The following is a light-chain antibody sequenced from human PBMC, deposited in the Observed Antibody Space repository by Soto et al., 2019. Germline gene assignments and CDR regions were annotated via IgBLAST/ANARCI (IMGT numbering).Light chain of an antibody. Sequence: EIVMTHSPATLSVSPGERATLSCRASQSVSSNLAWYQQKPGQAPRLLIYGASTRATDIPARFSGSVSGTEVTLTISSLQSEDFAIYYFQQYDNWPWTFGPGTKVEIK. CDR2: GAS. V-gene: IGKV3-15*01. J-gene: IGKJ1*01. CDR1: QSVSSN. CDR3: QQYDNWPWT.